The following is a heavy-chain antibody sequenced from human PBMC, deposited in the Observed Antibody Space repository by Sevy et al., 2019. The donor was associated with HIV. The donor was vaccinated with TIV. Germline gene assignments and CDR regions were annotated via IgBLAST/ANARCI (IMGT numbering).Heavy chain of an antibody. Sequence: SETLSLTCTVSGGSISSYYWSWIRQPPGKGLEWIGCIYYSGSTNYNPSLKSRVTISVDTSKNQFSLKLSSVTAADTAVYYCARVVTVVVPAAMKVADYMDVWGKGTTVTVSS. CDR2: IYYSGST. V-gene: IGHV4-59*01. CDR1: GGSISSYY. J-gene: IGHJ6*03. CDR3: ARVVTVVVPAAMKVADYMDV. D-gene: IGHD2-2*01.